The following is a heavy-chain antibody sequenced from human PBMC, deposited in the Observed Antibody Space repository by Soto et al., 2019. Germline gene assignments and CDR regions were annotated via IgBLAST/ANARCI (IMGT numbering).Heavy chain of an antibody. CDR2: IFADGNT. CDR3: VRDIIVALDY. J-gene: IGHJ4*02. CDR1: GASISTSY. D-gene: IGHD2-21*01. Sequence: SSETLSLTCVVSGASISTSYWSWVRQPAGKRLQWIGRIFADGNTNSSPSLKGRVSMAIDKSQNQISLQLASVTAADTATHYCVRDIIVALDYWGEGAQVTVSS. V-gene: IGHV4-4*07.